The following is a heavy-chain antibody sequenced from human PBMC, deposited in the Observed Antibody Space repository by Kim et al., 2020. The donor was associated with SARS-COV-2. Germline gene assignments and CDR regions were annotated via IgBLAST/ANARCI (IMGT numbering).Heavy chain of an antibody. CDR1: GGSVSSGSYY. V-gene: IGHV4-61*01. CDR3: ARATPFYYDSSDYYYPYYYYGMDV. Sequence: SETLSLTCTVSGGSVSSGSYYWSWIRQPPGKGLEWIGYIYYSGSTNYNPSLKSRVTISVDTSKNQFSLKLSSVTAADTDVYYCARATPFYYDSSDYYYPYYYYGMDVWGQGTTVTVSS. CDR2: IYYSGST. D-gene: IGHD3-22*01. J-gene: IGHJ6*02.